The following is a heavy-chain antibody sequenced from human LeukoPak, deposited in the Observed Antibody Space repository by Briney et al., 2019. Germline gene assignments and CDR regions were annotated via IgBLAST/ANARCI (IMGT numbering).Heavy chain of an antibody. CDR1: GFNSNDYV. CDR2: IRGSVRSL. J-gene: IGHJ4*02. V-gene: IGHV3-23*01. Sequence: GGSLRLSCAASGFNSNDYVMSWVRQAPGEGLEWVSSIRGSVRSLYYAASIKGRFNISRDNSKHILYLQMDSLRAEDTAIYYCATEVVYWGQGALVTVSS. CDR3: ATEVVY.